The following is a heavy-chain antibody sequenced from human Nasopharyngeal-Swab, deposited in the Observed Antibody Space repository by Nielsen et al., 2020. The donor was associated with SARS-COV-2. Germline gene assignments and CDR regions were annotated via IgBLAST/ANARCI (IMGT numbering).Heavy chain of an antibody. Sequence: GESLKISCAASGFTFSSYAMRWDRQAPGKGLEWVSAISGSGGSTYYADSVKGRFTISRDNSKNTLYLQMNSLRAEDTAVYYCAKGNYAYYYYYYMDVWGKGTTVTFSS. CDR3: AKGNYAYYYYYYMDV. D-gene: IGHD4-11*01. CDR2: ISGSGGST. J-gene: IGHJ6*03. CDR1: GFTFSSYA. V-gene: IGHV3-23*01.